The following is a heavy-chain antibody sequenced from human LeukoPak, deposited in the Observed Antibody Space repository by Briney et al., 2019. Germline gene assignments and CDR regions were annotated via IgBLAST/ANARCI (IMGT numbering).Heavy chain of an antibody. Sequence: GGSLRLSCVGSGLTFSQYGVSWVRQAPGKGLEWVSGISGSGNRTYYVDSAKGRFSISRDNSKNTAYLQMNSLRAEDTAVYYCAKASRVAVAGGRFDYWGQGTLVTVS. CDR2: ISGSGNRT. V-gene: IGHV3-23*01. D-gene: IGHD6-19*01. CDR3: AKASRVAVAGGRFDY. J-gene: IGHJ4*02. CDR1: GLTFSQYG.